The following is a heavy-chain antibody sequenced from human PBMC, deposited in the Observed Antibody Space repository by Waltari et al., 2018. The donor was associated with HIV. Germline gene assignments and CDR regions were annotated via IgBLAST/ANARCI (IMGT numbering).Heavy chain of an antibody. J-gene: IGHJ3*01. CDR3: ARGNGDALAT. D-gene: IGHD2-21*01. V-gene: IGHV3-74*01. Sequence: VQLVESGVDLVQAGGSLRLSCAASGSTFSSYWMRWVRQAPGKGLGWVSGIHGDGSSTSYADSVKGRFTISRDNSKNTLYLQMNSLRAEDTAVYYCARGNGDALATGGQWTTGTVSS. CDR2: IHGDGSST. CDR1: GSTFSSYW.